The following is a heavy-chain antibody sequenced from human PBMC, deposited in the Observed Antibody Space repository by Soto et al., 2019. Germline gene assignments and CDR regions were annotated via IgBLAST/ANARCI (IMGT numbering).Heavy chain of an antibody. D-gene: IGHD3-3*02. V-gene: IGHV1-69*12. CDR2: IMPVFATP. Sequence: QVQLVQSGAEVKKPGYSVKVSCKASGGTFSTSAISWVRQAPGQGLEWVGGIMPVFATPDYAQNFQGRVTITADESTTTAYLELTSLRTDDTAVYYCARDKDRQQLGGNYYYILDVWGQVTAITVSS. CDR1: GGTFSTSA. CDR3: ARDKDRQQLGGNYYYILDV. J-gene: IGHJ6*02.